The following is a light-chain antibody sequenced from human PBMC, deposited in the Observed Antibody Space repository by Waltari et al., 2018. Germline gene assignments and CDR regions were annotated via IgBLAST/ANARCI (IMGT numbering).Light chain of an antibody. CDR2: WAS. Sequence: DIVMTQSPDSLAVSLGERATINCNSSQSVVYSSNNKNYLAWYQQKPGQPPKLLIYWASTRESGVPDRFSGSGSGTDFTLTISSLQAEDVAVYYCQQYYDTPYTFGQGTKLEIK. J-gene: IGKJ2*01. CDR1: QSVVYSSNNKNY. CDR3: QQYYDTPYT. V-gene: IGKV4-1*01.